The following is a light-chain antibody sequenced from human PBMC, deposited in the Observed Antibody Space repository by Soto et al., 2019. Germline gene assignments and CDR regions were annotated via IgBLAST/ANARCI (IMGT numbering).Light chain of an antibody. V-gene: IGKV3-20*01. CDR1: QSVSSSD. J-gene: IGKJ2*01. CDR2: GAS. Sequence: EIVLTQSPGTLSLSPGERATLSCRSSQSVSSSDLAWYQQIPGQAPRLLIYGASSRATGIPDRFSGSGSGTDFTLTISRLEPKDFAVYYCQQYVSSPPYTFGQGTKLEVK. CDR3: QQYVSSPPYT.